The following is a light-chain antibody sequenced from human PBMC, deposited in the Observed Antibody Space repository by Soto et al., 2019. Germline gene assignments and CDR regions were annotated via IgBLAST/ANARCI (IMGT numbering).Light chain of an antibody. V-gene: IGKV3-11*01. CDR1: QSVSSY. CDR3: QQRSNWPPIT. CDR2: DAS. J-gene: IGKJ5*01. Sequence: EIVLTQSPATLSLSPGEIATLSCRASQSVSSYLAWYQQKPGQAPRLLIYDASNRATGIPARFSGSGSGTDFTLTINSLEPEDFAIYYCQQRSNWPPITFGQGTRLEIK.